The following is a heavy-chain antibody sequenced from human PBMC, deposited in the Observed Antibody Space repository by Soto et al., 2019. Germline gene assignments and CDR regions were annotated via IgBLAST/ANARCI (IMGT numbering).Heavy chain of an antibody. D-gene: IGHD2-15*01. CDR2: ISYDGSNK. V-gene: IGHV3-30*18. Sequence: GGSLRLSCAASGFTFSSYGMHWVRQAPGKGLEWVAVISYDGSNKYYADSVKGRFTISRDNSKNTLYLQMNSLRAEDTAVYYCAKGRVVAATPDYWGQGTLVTVSS. CDR1: GFTFSSYG. J-gene: IGHJ4*02. CDR3: AKGRVVAATPDY.